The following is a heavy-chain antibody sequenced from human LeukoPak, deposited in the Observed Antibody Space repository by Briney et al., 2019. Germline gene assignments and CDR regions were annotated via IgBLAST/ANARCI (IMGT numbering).Heavy chain of an antibody. D-gene: IGHD3-22*01. CDR1: GFTFSSYG. V-gene: IGHV3-30*18. Sequence: GGSLRLSCAASGFTFSSYGMHWVRQAPGKGLEWVAVISYDGSNKYYADSVKGRFTISRDNSKNTLYLQMNSLRAEDTAVYYCAKDSYYYDSSGYYYSDYWGQGTLVTFSS. J-gene: IGHJ4*02. CDR2: ISYDGSNK. CDR3: AKDSYYYDSSGYYYSDY.